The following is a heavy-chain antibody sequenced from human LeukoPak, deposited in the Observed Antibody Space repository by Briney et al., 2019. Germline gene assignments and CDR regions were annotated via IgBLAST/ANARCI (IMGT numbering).Heavy chain of an antibody. CDR1: GFTFSSYG. CDR2: IRYDGSNK. D-gene: IGHD2-15*01. J-gene: IGHJ3*02. CDR3: ARGLGYCSGGSCYPSDHDAFDI. V-gene: IGHV3-30*02. Sequence: GGSLRLSCAASGFTFSSYGMHWVRQAPGKGLEWVAFIRYDGSNKYYADSVKGRFTISRDNSKNTLYLQMNSLRAEDTAVYYCARGLGYCSGGSCYPSDHDAFDIWGQGTMVTVSS.